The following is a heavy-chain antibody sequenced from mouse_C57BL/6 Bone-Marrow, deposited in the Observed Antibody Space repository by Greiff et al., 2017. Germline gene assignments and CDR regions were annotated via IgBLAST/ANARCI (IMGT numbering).Heavy chain of an antibody. V-gene: IGHV5-4*01. CDR2: ISDGGSYT. CDR3: ARHYDYDVYAMDY. Sequence: EVHLVESGGGLVKPGGSLKLSCAASGFTFSSYAMSWVRQTPEKRLAWVATISDGGSYTYYPDNVKGRFTISRDNAKNNLYLQMSHLKSEDTAMYYCARHYDYDVYAMDYWGQGTSVTVSS. D-gene: IGHD2-4*01. J-gene: IGHJ4*01. CDR1: GFTFSSYA.